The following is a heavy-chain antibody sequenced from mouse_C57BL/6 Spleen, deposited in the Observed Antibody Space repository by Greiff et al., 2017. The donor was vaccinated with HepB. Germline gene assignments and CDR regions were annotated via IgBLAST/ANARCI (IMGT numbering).Heavy chain of an antibody. Sequence: VQLQQSGPELVKPGASVKISCKASGYSFTGYYMHWVKQSHGNILDWIGYIYHYNGVSSYNQNFKGKATLTVDKSSSTAYMELRSLTYEDSAVYYCARPDYYGNRGGAMDYWGQGTSVTVSS. CDR2: IYHYNGVS. CDR3: ARPDYYGNRGGAMDY. J-gene: IGHJ4*01. CDR1: GYSFTGYY. D-gene: IGHD1-1*01. V-gene: IGHV1-31*01.